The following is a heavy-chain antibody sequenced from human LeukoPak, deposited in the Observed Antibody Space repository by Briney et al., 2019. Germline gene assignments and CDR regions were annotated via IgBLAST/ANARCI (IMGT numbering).Heavy chain of an antibody. CDR2: ISGSGGST. CDR1: GFTFSSYS. D-gene: IGHD3-10*02. Sequence: GGSLRLSCAASGFTFSSYSMNWVRQAPGKGLEWVSAISGSGGSTYYADSVKGRFTISRDNSKNTLYLQMNSLRAEDTAVYYCAKALTRMFFDYWGQGTLVTVSS. CDR3: AKALTRMFFDY. V-gene: IGHV3-23*01. J-gene: IGHJ4*02.